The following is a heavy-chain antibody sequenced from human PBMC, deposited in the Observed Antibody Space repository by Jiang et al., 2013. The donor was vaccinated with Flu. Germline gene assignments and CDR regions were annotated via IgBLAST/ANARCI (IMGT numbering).Heavy chain of an antibody. V-gene: IGHV1-18*01. CDR2: ISAYNGNT. CDR3: VRDGSSGSYYDY. Sequence: GAEVKKPGASVKVSCKASGYTFTSYGISWVRQAPGQGPEWMGWISAYNGNTIYAQRLQGRVTMTRDTSTTTTYMELWTLRSDDTAVYYCVRDGSSGSYYDYWGQGILVTVSS. J-gene: IGHJ4*02. CDR1: GYTFTSYG. D-gene: IGHD1-26*01.